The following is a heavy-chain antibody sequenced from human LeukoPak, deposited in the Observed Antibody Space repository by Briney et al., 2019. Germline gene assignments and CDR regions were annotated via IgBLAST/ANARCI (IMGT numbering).Heavy chain of an antibody. J-gene: IGHJ3*01. D-gene: IGHD1-26*01. Sequence: PGGSLRLSCAASGFTVSSNYMSWVRQALGKGLEWVSVIYSGGNTYYADSVKGRLTISRDNSKNTLYLQMNSLRAEDTAVYYCAKERSGSLDAFDVWGQGTMVTVSS. CDR3: AKERSGSLDAFDV. V-gene: IGHV3-53*01. CDR1: GFTVSSNY. CDR2: IYSGGNT.